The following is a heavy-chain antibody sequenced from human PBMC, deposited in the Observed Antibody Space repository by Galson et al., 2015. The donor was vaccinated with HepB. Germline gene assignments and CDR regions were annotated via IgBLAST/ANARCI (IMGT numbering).Heavy chain of an antibody. Sequence: SLRLSCAASGFTFNSYAMSWVRQAPGKGLEWVSAISGSGGSTYYADSVKGRFTISRDNSKNTLYLQMNSLRAEDTAVYYCAKVGERTGYYYNYFDYWGQGTLVTVSS. CDR2: ISGSGGST. J-gene: IGHJ4*02. V-gene: IGHV3-23*01. CDR3: AKVGERTGYYYNYFDY. CDR1: GFTFNSYA. D-gene: IGHD3/OR15-3a*01.